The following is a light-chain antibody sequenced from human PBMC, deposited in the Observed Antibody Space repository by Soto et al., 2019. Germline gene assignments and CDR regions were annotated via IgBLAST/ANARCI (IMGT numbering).Light chain of an antibody. CDR3: QHYGDSSWT. Sequence: ELVLTQSPVALSLSSGERATLSCRASQSVSSTLLTWYQQKPGQAPRLLIYGVSSRATGIPDRFSGSGSGTDFTLTISRVEPEDFAVYFCQHYGDSSWTFGSGSRVEIK. CDR1: QSVSSTL. J-gene: IGKJ1*01. CDR2: GVS. V-gene: IGKV3-20*01.